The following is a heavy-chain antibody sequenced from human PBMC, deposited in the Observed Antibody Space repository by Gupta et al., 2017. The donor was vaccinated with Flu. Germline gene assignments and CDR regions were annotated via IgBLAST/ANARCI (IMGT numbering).Heavy chain of an antibody. V-gene: IGHV3-30*18. CDR3: AKDPGSSGTGRYFQH. Sequence: RQAAGRALEWVALISFDGDYKNYADFVKGRFTISRDNSKNTLYLQLNSLRNEDTAVHYCAKDPGSSGTGRYFQHWGQGALVTVSS. D-gene: IGHD3-10*01. CDR2: ISFDGDYK. J-gene: IGHJ1*01.